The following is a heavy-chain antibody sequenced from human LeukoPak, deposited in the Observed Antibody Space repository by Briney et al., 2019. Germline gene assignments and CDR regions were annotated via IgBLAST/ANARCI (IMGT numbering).Heavy chain of an antibody. Sequence: PSETLSLTCTVSGGSIRSSYYYWGWIRQPPGKGLEWIGSIYDSGSTYYNPSLKSRVTISVDTSKNQSSLKLNSVTAADTAVYYCAKGHRYSSGWYWSHWFDPWGQGTLVTVSS. D-gene: IGHD6-19*01. V-gene: IGHV4-39*01. CDR2: IYDSGST. J-gene: IGHJ5*02. CDR3: AKGHRYSSGWYWSHWFDP. CDR1: GGSIRSSYYY.